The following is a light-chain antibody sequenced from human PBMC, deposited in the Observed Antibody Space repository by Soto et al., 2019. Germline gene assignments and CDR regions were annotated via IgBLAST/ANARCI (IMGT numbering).Light chain of an antibody. CDR3: QQRSNLPIT. Sequence: DIQMSQSPSTLSASVGDRVTITCRASQNIRSWLAWYQQKPGKAPRLLIYKASSLESGVPSRFSGSGSGTEFTLTISSLQPEDFALYYCQQRSNLPITFGQGTRLEI. CDR2: KAS. V-gene: IGKV1-5*03. J-gene: IGKJ5*01. CDR1: QNIRSW.